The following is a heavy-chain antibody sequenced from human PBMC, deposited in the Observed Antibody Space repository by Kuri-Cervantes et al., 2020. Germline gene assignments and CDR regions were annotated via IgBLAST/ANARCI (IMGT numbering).Heavy chain of an antibody. CDR2: INHSGST. CDR1: GYSISSGYY. D-gene: IGHD2-15*01. J-gene: IGHJ4*02. V-gene: IGHV4-38-2*01. CDR3: ARGRYCSGGSCSGGVDY. Sequence: GSLRLSCAVSGYSISSGYYWGWIRQPPGKGLEWIGEINHSGSTNYNPSLKSRVAISVDTSKNQFSLKLSSVTAADTAVYYCARGRYCSGGSCSGGVDYWGQGTLVTVSS.